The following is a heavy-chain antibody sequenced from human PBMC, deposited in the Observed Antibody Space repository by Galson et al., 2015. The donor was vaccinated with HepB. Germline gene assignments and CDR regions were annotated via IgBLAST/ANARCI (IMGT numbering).Heavy chain of an antibody. Sequence: SVKVSCKASGYIFSHYAMHWVRQAPGQRLEWMGWINPGNGNTQYSQIFQDRVTITRDTSASTDYMELSSLTPEDTAVYYCARDGRDYFFDYWGQGTLVTVSS. J-gene: IGHJ4*02. CDR1: GYIFSHYA. V-gene: IGHV1-3*01. CDR3: ARDGRDYFFDY. CDR2: INPGNGNT.